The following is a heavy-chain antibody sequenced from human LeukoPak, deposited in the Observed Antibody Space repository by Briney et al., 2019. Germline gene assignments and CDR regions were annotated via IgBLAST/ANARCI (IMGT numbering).Heavy chain of an antibody. CDR1: GFTFSSYW. CDR3: ARVELELRVVGSYFEY. CDR2: INQDGSEK. V-gene: IGHV3-7*01. Sequence: PGGSLRLSCVVSGFTFSSYWMSWVRQAPGKGLEWVANINQDGSEKYYVDSVKGRFTMSRDNAKNSLYPQMNSLRAEDTAVYYCARVELELRVVGSYFEYWGQGALVTVSS. D-gene: IGHD1-26*01. J-gene: IGHJ4*02.